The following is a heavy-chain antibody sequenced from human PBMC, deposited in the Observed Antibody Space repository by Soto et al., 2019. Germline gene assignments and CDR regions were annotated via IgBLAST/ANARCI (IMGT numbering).Heavy chain of an antibody. CDR3: ARGRYDILTGYYRRRLGYYSYGMDV. Sequence: QVQLVQSGAEVKKPGSSVKVSCKASGGTFSSYAISWVRQAPGQGLEWMGGIIPIFGTANYAQKFQGRVTSTADESTSTAYMELRRLRTEDTAVYYCARGRYDILTGYYRRRLGYYSYGMDVWGQGTTVTVAS. J-gene: IGHJ6*02. V-gene: IGHV1-69*01. CDR2: IIPIFGTA. D-gene: IGHD3-9*01. CDR1: GGTFSSYA.